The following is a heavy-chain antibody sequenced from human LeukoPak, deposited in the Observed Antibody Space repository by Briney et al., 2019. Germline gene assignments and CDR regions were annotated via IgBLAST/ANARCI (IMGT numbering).Heavy chain of an antibody. CDR3: ARDSGYSGYDLRCDY. V-gene: IGHV1-69*13. CDR2: IIPIFGTA. CDR1: GGTFSSYA. Sequence: SVKVSCKASGGTFSSYAISWVRQAPGQGLEWMGGIIPIFGTANYAQKFQGRITITADESTSTAYMELSSLRSEDTAVYYCARDSGYSGYDLRCDYWGQGTLVTVSS. J-gene: IGHJ4*02. D-gene: IGHD5-12*01.